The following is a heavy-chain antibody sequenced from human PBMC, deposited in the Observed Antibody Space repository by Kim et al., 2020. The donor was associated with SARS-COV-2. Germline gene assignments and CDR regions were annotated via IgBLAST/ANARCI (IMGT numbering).Heavy chain of an antibody. CDR3: ARDPAAKNDGNNEGWYVDL. CDR1: GGTFSSYT. Sequence: SVKVSCKASGGTFSSYTISWVRQAPGQGLEWMGRIIPILGIANYAQKFQGRVTITADKSTSTAYMELSSLRSEDTAVYYCARDPAAKNDGNNEGWYVDLCGRGSMVTVAT. V-gene: IGHV1-69*04. D-gene: IGHD3-16*01. CDR2: IIPILGIA. J-gene: IGHJ2*01.